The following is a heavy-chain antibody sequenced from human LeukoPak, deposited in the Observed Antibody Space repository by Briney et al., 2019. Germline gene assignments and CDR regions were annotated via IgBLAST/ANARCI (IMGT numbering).Heavy chain of an antibody. Sequence: SETLSLTCAVSGASISGSGYYLGWIRQPPGKGLEWIGNIYYTGSTYYNASLQSRVTISIDTSKNQFSLRLNSVTAADTAVYYCARDPYYDSSGYYYVPYFDYWGQGTLVTVSS. J-gene: IGHJ4*02. CDR1: GASISGSGYY. CDR2: IYYTGST. CDR3: ARDPYYDSSGYYYVPYFDY. V-gene: IGHV4-39*02. D-gene: IGHD3-22*01.